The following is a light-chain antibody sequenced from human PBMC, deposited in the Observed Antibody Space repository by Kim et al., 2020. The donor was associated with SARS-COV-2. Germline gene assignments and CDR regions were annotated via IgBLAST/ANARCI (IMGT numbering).Light chain of an antibody. CDR2: YDS. J-gene: IGLJ2*01. CDR3: QVWDSSSDHRV. CDR1: NIGSKR. V-gene: IGLV3-21*04. Sequence: PGKTARITWGGNNIGSKRVHWYQQKPGQAPVLVIYYDSDRPSGIPERFSGSNSGNTATLTISRVEAGDEADYYCQVWDSSSDHRVFGGGTPADRP.